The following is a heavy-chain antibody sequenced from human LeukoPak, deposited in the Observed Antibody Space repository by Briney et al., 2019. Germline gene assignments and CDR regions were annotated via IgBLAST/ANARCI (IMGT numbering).Heavy chain of an antibody. CDR2: IYTSGST. V-gene: IGHV4-4*07. D-gene: IGHD3-22*01. Sequence: PSETLSLTCTVSGYSISSGYYWSWIRQPAGKGLEWIGRIYTSGSTNYNPSLKSRVTMSVDTSKNQFSLKLSSVTAADTAVYYCARDQYYYDSSGPPWRVFDYWGQGTLVTVSS. CDR3: ARDQYYYDSSGPPWRVFDY. J-gene: IGHJ4*02. CDR1: GYSISSGYY.